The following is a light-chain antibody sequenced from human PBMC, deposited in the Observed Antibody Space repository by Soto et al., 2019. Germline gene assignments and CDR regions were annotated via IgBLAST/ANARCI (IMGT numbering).Light chain of an antibody. CDR2: TDN. CDR1: SSNIGGNT. J-gene: IGLJ1*01. V-gene: IGLV1-44*01. CDR3: AAWNDGLNGLYV. Sequence: QSVLTQPPSASGTPGQRVTISCSGSSSNIGGNTVSWYQQLPGTAPKLLIYTDNQRPSGVPDRFSGSKSGTSASLAISGLHSEDEADYFCAAWNDGLNGLYVFGTGTKVTVL.